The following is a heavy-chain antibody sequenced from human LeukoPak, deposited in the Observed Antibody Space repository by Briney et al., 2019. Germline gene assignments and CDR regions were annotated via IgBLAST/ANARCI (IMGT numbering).Heavy chain of an antibody. Sequence: PGGSLRLSCAASGFTFSSYAMSWVRQAPGKGLEWVSAISGSGGSTYFADSVKGRFTISRDNSKNTLYLQMNSLRAEDTAVYYCAKERGRDFWSGYIPFDYWGQGTLVTVSS. D-gene: IGHD3-3*01. CDR2: ISGSGGST. CDR1: GFTFSSYA. J-gene: IGHJ4*02. CDR3: AKERGRDFWSGYIPFDY. V-gene: IGHV3-23*01.